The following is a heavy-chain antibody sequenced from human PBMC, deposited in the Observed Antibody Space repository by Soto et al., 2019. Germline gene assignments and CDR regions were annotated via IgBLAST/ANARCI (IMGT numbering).Heavy chain of an antibody. J-gene: IGHJ6*02. CDR1: GYSFTSYW. CDR2: IDPIDSYT. V-gene: IGHV5-10-1*01. CDR3: ARRAHMSRRGETFSYYYYGMDL. Sequence: GESLKISCKGSGYSFTSYWISWVRQMPGKGLEWMGRIDPIDSYTNYSPSFQGHVTISADKSISTAYLQWSSLKASDTAMYYCARRAHMSRRGETFSYYYYGMDLRAQRTTVTVSS. D-gene: IGHD3-16*01.